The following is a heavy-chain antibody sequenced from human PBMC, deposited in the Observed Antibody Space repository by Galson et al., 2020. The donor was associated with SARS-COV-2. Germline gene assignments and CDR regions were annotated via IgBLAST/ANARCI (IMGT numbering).Heavy chain of an antibody. CDR3: ARDPITMIGVVDAFAI. Sequence: TLSLTCTVSGGPISSGCYYWRWIRQHPGKGLDWIGYIYYSWCTYYNPSLKSRVTISVDTSKNQFSLKLSSVTAAVTAVSYCARDPITMIGVVDAFAIWGKGTMVTVSS. V-gene: IGHV4-31*03. CDR2: IYYSWCT. J-gene: IGHJ3*02. D-gene: IGHD3-10*02. CDR1: GGPISSGCYY.